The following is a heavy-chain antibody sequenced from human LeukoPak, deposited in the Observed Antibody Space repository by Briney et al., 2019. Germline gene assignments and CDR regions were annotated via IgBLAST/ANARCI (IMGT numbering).Heavy chain of an antibody. V-gene: IGHV3-74*01. CDR2: INSDGGST. D-gene: IGHD6-25*01. J-gene: IGHJ3*02. CDR3: ARRSAAKDAFDI. CDR1: GFTFSSYA. Sequence: RSGGSLRLSCAASGFTFSSYAMTWVRQAPGKGLVWVSRINSDGGSTSYTDSVKGRFTISRDNAKNTLYLQMNSLRAEDTAVYYCARRSAAKDAFDIWGQGTKVTVSS.